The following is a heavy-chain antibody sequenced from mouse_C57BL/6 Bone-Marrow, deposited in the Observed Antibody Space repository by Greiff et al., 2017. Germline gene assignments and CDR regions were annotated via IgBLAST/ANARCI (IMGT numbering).Heavy chain of an antibody. J-gene: IGHJ2*01. Sequence: VQLQQSDAALVQPGASVKISCKVSGSTFTDHTIHWMKQRPEQGLECIGYIYPRDGSTKYNEKFKGTATLTADKSSSTAYMQLNSLTSEDSAVYFCASQGGISDYWGQGTTLTVSS. CDR1: GSTFTDHT. CDR3: ASQGGISDY. CDR2: IYPRDGST. V-gene: IGHV1-78*01.